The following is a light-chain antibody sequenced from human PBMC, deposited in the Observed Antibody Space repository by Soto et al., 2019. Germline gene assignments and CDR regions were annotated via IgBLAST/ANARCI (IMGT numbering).Light chain of an antibody. V-gene: IGKV3-15*01. J-gene: IGKJ1*01. Sequence: EIVMTHSPATLSVSPWERATLSCRASQSVSSNLAWYQQKPGQAPRLLIYGASTRATGIPARFSGSGSGTEFTLTISSLQSEDFAVYYCQQYNNWLTWTFGQGPKVDIK. CDR2: GAS. CDR1: QSVSSN. CDR3: QQYNNWLTWT.